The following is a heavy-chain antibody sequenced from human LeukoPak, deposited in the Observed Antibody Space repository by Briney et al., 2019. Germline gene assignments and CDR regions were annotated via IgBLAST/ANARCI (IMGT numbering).Heavy chain of an antibody. D-gene: IGHD3-22*01. J-gene: IGHJ4*02. CDR3: AKDTYYDSSGYYPGYFDY. Sequence: PGGSLRLSCAASGFTFSSYAMSWVRQAPGKGLEWVSAISGSGGSTYYADSVKGRFTISRDNSKNTLYLQMNSLRAEDTAVYYCAKDTYYDSSGYYPGYFDYRGQGTLVTVSS. CDR2: ISGSGGST. CDR1: GFTFSSYA. V-gene: IGHV3-23*01.